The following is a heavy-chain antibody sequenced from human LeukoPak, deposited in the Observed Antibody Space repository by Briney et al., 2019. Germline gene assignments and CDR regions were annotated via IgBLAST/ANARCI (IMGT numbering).Heavy chain of an antibody. Sequence: GGSLRLSCAASGFTVSSNYMSWVRQAPGKGLEWVSVIYSGGSTYYADSVKGRFTISRDNSKNTLYLQMNSLRAEDTAVYYCARALAQRYGSYFFDYWGQGTLVTVSS. V-gene: IGHV3-53*01. J-gene: IGHJ4*02. CDR2: IYSGGST. D-gene: IGHD5-18*01. CDR1: GFTVSSNY. CDR3: ARALAQRYGSYFFDY.